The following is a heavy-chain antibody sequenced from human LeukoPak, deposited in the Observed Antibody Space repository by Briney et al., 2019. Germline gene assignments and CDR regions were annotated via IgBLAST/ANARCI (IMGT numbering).Heavy chain of an antibody. V-gene: IGHV3-23*01. J-gene: IGHJ4*02. CDR1: GFTFSTYD. CDR3: ARVLRLYSRTGGFDY. D-gene: IGHD6-13*01. CDR2: LCGGCGTT. Sequence: AGGSLRLSCEASGFTFSTYDMSWVRQAPGKGLEWVLGLCGGCGTTYYADSVKGRFTISRDNSKNTLYLEMNSLRAEDTALYYCARVLRLYSRTGGFDYWGQGTLVTVSS.